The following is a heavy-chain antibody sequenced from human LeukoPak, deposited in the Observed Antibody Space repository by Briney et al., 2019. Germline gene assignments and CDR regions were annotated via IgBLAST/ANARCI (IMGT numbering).Heavy chain of an antibody. CDR2: ISYDGSNK. V-gene: IGHV3-30-3*01. CDR1: GFTFSSYA. CDR3: ARDGALLWFGEFTNWFDP. Sequence: GGSLRLSCAASGFTFSSYAMHWVRQAPGKGLEWVAVISYDGSNKYYADSVKGRFTISRDNSKNTLYLQMNSLRAEDTAVYYCARDGALLWFGEFTNWFDPWGQGTLVTVSS. J-gene: IGHJ5*02. D-gene: IGHD3-10*01.